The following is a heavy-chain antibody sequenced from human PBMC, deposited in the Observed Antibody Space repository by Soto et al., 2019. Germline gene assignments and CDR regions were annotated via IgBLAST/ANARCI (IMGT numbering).Heavy chain of an antibody. D-gene: IGHD4-4*01. J-gene: IGHJ6*02. V-gene: IGHV1-58*01. CDR3: AATTPTYYYYGMDV. CDR1: GFTFTSSA. CDR2: IVVVSGNT. Sequence: ASVKVSCKACGFTFTSSAVQWVRQARGQRLEWIGWIVVVSGNTNYAQKFQERVTITRDMSTSTAYMGLSSLRSEDTAVYYCAATTPTYYYYGMDVWGQGTTVTVSS.